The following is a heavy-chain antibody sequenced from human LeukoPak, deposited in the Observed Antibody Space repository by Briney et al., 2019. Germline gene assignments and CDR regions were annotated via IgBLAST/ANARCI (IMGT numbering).Heavy chain of an antibody. D-gene: IGHD3-3*01. J-gene: IGHJ4*02. V-gene: IGHV5-10-1*01. CDR2: IDPSDSYT. CDR1: GYRFTNYW. CDR3: ARGRSGYYQDYFDY. Sequence: GESLRISCKGSGYRFTNYWISWVRQLPGKGLEWMGRIDPSDSYTNYSPSFQGHVTISADKSISTAYLQWSSLKASDTAMYYCARGRSGYYQDYFDYWGQGTLVTVSS.